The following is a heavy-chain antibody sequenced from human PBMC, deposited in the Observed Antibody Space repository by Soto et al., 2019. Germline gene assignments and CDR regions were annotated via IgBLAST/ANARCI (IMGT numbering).Heavy chain of an antibody. CDR3: ARGLISESHIPGGRYFSAS. D-gene: IGHD1-26*01. V-gene: IGHV4-34*01. CDR2: INHSGSA. J-gene: IGHJ4*02. Sequence: KGLQWIGQINHSGSANYNPSLKNRVTISVHTSNSQFSLELSSVTAADTAVYYCARGLISESHIPGGRYFSASRGKGTSVTGS.